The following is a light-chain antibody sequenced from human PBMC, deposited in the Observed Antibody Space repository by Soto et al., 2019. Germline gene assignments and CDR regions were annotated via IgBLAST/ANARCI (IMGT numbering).Light chain of an antibody. CDR1: QSVMNN. Sequence: EIVMTQSPVTLSVSPGEGATLFCRASQSVMNNLAWYQQKPGLAPRLLIYAVSTRATGVPARFSGNGSETEFSLTISGLQSDDFALYYCQQYNKWPPWTFGQGTKVDIK. V-gene: IGKV3-15*01. CDR2: AVS. CDR3: QQYNKWPPWT. J-gene: IGKJ1*01.